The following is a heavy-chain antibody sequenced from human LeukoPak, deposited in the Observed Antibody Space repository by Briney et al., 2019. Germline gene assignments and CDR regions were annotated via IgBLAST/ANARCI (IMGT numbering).Heavy chain of an antibody. J-gene: IGHJ6*02. D-gene: IGHD2-2*01. V-gene: IGHV3-73*01. CDR3: TTDPGYCSSTSCYYPYYYGMDV. Sequence: DPGGSLRLSCVASGFTLSGSTMHWVRQASGKGLEWVGRIRSKVNSYATAYAASVEGRFTISRDDSKSTTYLQMNSLKTEDTAVYYCTTDPGYCSSTSCYYPYYYGMDVWGQGATVTVSS. CDR1: GFTLSGST. CDR2: IRSKVNSYAT.